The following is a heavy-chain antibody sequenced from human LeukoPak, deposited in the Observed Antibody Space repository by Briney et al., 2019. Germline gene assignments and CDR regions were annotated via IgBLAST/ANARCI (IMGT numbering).Heavy chain of an antibody. V-gene: IGHV3-23*01. CDR1: GFTFSSYA. J-gene: IGHJ3*02. CDR3: AKVIGAYCGGDCESFDAFDI. CDR2: ISGSGGST. Sequence: QSGGSLRLSCAASGFTFSSYAMSWVRQAPGKGLEWVSAISGSGGSTYYADSVKGRFTISRDNSKNTLYLQMNSLRAEDTAVYYCAKVIGAYCGGDCESFDAFDIWGRGTMVTVSS. D-gene: IGHD2-21*02.